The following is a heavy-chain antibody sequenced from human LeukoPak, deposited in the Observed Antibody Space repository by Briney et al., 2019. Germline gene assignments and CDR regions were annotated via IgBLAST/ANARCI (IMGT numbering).Heavy chain of an antibody. D-gene: IGHD5-18*01. CDR1: GFTFSSYG. CDR3: AKDRDTAMGH. V-gene: IGHV3-30*18. CDR2: ISYDGSNK. Sequence: GGSLRLSCAASGFTFSSYGMSWVRQAPGKGLEWVAVISYDGSNKYYADSVKGRFTISRDNSKNTLYLQVNSLRAEDTAVYYCAKDRDTAMGHWGQGTLVTVSS. J-gene: IGHJ4*02.